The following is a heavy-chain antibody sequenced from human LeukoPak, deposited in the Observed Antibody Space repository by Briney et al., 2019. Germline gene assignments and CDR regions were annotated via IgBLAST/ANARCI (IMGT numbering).Heavy chain of an antibody. D-gene: IGHD1-7*01. Sequence: GGSLRLSCAASGFTFSTYTMHWVRQAPGKGLEWVALNRHDGGDKFYADSVKGRFTVSRDNSKNTLYLQTSSLRAEDTAVYFCARGENWNYALTWGRGTLVTVSS. J-gene: IGHJ4*02. V-gene: IGHV3-33*01. CDR2: NRHDGGDK. CDR1: GFTFSTYT. CDR3: ARGENWNYALT.